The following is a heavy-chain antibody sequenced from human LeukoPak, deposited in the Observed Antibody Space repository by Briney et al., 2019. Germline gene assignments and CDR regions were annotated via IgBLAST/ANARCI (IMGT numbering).Heavy chain of an antibody. CDR2: IYHSGST. D-gene: IGHD6-13*01. J-gene: IGHJ6*02. CDR3: ARVTAAYYYGMDV. V-gene: IGHV4-30-2*01. CDR1: GGSISSGGYS. Sequence: SETLSLTCAVSGGSISSGGYSWSWIRQPPGKGLEWIGYIYHSGSTHYNPSLKSRVTISVDRSKNQFSLKLSSVTAADTAVYYCARVTAAYYYGMDVWGQGTTVTVSS.